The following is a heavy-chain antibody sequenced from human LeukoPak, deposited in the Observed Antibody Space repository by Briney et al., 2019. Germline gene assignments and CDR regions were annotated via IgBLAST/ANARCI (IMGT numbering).Heavy chain of an antibody. D-gene: IGHD1-1*01. CDR2: ISSSSSYI. CDR1: GFTFSSYS. J-gene: IGHJ4*02. CDR3: ARCTTGKTFGSLREIEKSREIDY. Sequence: GGSLRLSCAASGFTFSSYSMNWVRQAPGKGLEWVSSISSSSSYINYADSVRGRFTISRDNAKNSLFLQMDSLRGEDTAVYYCARCTTGKTFGSLREIEKSREIDYWGQGTLVTVSS. V-gene: IGHV3-21*01.